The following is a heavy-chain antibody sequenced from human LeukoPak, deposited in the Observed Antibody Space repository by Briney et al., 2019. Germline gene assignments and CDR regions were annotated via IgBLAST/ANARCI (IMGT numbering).Heavy chain of an antibody. Sequence: SETLSLTCAVSGGSISSGGYYWSWIRQHPGKGLEWIGYIYYSGSTYHNPSLKSRVTISVDTSKNQFSLKLSSVTAADTAVYYCAREAGATTSPFDYWGQGTLVTVSS. J-gene: IGHJ4*02. D-gene: IGHD1-26*01. CDR3: AREAGATTSPFDY. CDR1: GGSISSGGYY. CDR2: IYYSGST. V-gene: IGHV4-31*11.